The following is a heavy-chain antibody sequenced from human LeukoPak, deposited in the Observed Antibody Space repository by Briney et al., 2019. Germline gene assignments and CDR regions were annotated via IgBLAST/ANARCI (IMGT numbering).Heavy chain of an antibody. Sequence: GESLQISCKGSGYSFTSYWIGWVRQMPGKGLEWMGWINAGNGNTKYSQKFQGRVTITRDTSASTAYMELSSLRSEDTAVYYCARDQWLPIYYYYGMDVWGQGTAVTVSS. CDR2: INAGNGNT. V-gene: IGHV1-3*01. CDR1: GYSFTSYW. J-gene: IGHJ6*02. D-gene: IGHD6-19*01. CDR3: ARDQWLPIYYYYGMDV.